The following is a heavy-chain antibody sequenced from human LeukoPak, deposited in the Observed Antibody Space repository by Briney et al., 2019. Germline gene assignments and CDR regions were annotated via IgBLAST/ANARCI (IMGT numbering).Heavy chain of an antibody. V-gene: IGHV3-53*05. Sequence: GGSLLLSCAASGFTVSRNYMSGVRAAPGKGRGGAPVIYSGGSTYYADSVRGRFTISRDTSKNMVDLQMNSLRVEDSAVYFCARDRAGRQSWVEFDLWGQGTLVTVSS. CDR2: IYSGGST. D-gene: IGHD3-10*01. CDR1: GFTVSRNY. CDR3: ARDRAGRQSWVEFDL. J-gene: IGHJ5*02.